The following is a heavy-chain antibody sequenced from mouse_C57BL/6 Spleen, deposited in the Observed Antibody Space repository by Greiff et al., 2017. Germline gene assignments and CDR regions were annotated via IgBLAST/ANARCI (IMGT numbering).Heavy chain of an antibody. Sequence: VQLQQSGAELVKPGASVKISCKASGYAFSSYWLNWVKQRHGKGLAWIGQIYPGDGDTNYNGKFKGKATLTAAKSSSTAYMQLSSLTSEDSAVYYYERLRTTTLDYWGQGTTLTVSS. CDR3: ERLRTTTLDY. CDR2: IYPGDGDT. V-gene: IGHV1-80*01. J-gene: IGHJ2*01. CDR1: GYAFSSYW. D-gene: IGHD1-1*01.